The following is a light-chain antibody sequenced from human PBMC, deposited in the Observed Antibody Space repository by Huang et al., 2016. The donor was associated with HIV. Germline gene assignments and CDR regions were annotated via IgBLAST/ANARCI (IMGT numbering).Light chain of an antibody. CDR2: AAS. J-gene: IGKJ3*01. CDR1: ESISTY. V-gene: IGKV1-39*01. Sequence: DIQMTQSPSSLSASVGDRVTITCRASESISTYLNWYQQKPGKAPKLLIYAASNLQSGVPPRFSGSGSGTDVTLTISSLQPEDFASYYCQQSYSTLGFSFGPGTKVEIK. CDR3: QQSYSTLGFS.